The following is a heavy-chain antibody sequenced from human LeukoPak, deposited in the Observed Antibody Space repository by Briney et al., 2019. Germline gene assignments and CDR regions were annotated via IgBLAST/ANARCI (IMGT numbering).Heavy chain of an antibody. CDR3: ARGHPYNYGSNYMDV. CDR1: GFNFRSHV. CDR2: VSNDGYTT. J-gene: IGHJ6*03. Sequence: PGGSLRLSCAASGFNFRSHVMHWVRPASGRGLEYVSAVSNDGYTTYYANSVKGRFSISRDNSKNTLFLQLGSLTTEDMAVYYCARGHPYNYGSNYMDVWGTGTTVTVSS. V-gene: IGHV3-64*01. D-gene: IGHD3-10*01.